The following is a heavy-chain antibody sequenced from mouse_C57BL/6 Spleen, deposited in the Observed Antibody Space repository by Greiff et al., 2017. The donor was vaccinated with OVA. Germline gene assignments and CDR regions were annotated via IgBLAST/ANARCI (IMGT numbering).Heavy chain of an antibody. CDR3: GLDSSGYGYAMDY. CDR1: GYTFTDHI. J-gene: IGHJ4*01. D-gene: IGHD3-2*02. CDR2: IYPVSGET. Sequence: VQLVESGAELASPGASVTLSCKASGYTFTDHIMNWVKKRPGQGLEWIGRIYPVSGETNYNQKFMGKATFSVDRSSSTVYMVLNSLTSEDPAVYYCGLDSSGYGYAMDYWGQGTSVTVSS. V-gene: IGHV1-11*01.